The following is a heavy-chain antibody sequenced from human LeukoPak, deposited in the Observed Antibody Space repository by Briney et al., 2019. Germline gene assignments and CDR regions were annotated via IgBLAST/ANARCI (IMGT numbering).Heavy chain of an antibody. CDR3: AGHHGDHETLYYYYYYYMDV. D-gene: IGHD4-17*01. CDR2: IYYSGST. Sequence: PSETLSLTCTVSGGSISSSSYYWGWIRQPPGKGLEWIGSIYYSGSTYYNPSLKSRVTISVDTSKNQFSLKLSSVTAADTAVYYCAGHHGDHETLYYYYYYYMDVWGKGTTVTVSS. J-gene: IGHJ6*03. CDR1: GGSISSSSYY. V-gene: IGHV4-39*01.